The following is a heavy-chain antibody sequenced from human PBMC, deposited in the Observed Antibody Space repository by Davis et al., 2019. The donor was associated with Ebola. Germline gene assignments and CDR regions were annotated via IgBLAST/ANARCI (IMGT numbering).Heavy chain of an antibody. Sequence: AASVKVSCKASGYTFTSYAMHWVRQAPGQRLEWMGWINAGNGNTKYSQKFQGRVTITRDTSASTAYMELSSLRSEDTAVYYCASEYSGFKRHFDYWGQGTLVTVSS. CDR3: ASEYSGFKRHFDY. D-gene: IGHD5-12*01. CDR1: GYTFTSYA. CDR2: INAGNGNT. V-gene: IGHV1-3*01. J-gene: IGHJ4*02.